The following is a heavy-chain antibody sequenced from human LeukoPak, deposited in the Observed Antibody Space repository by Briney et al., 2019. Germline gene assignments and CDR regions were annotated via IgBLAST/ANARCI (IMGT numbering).Heavy chain of an antibody. Sequence: PGGSLRLSCAASGFTVSSNYMSWVRQAPGKGLEWVSVIYSGGSTYYADSVKGGFTISRDNSKNTLYLQMNSLRAEDTAVYYCARELIVATPQRGYWGQGTLVTVSS. CDR1: GFTVSSNY. J-gene: IGHJ4*02. V-gene: IGHV3-66*01. CDR3: ARELIVATPQRGY. D-gene: IGHD5-12*01. CDR2: IYSGGST.